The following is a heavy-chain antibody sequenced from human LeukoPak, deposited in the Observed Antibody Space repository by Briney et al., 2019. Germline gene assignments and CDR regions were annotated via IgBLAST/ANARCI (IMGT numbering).Heavy chain of an antibody. D-gene: IGHD3-3*01. Sequence: PGGSLRLSCAASGFSFSDYWMHWARQAPGKGLVWVSRMKSDGSITSYADSVKGRFTISRDNSKNTLYLQMNSLRAEDTAVYYCARGPFWIEYYFDYWGQGTLVTVSS. CDR1: GFSFSDYW. CDR2: MKSDGSIT. J-gene: IGHJ4*02. V-gene: IGHV3-74*01. CDR3: ARGPFWIEYYFDY.